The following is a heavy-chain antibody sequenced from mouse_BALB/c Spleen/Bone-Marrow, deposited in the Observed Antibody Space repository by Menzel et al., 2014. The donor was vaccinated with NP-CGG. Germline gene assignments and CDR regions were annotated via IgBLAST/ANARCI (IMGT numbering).Heavy chain of an antibody. Sequence: EVQVVESGAELAKPGASVKLSCTASGFNIKDTYMHWVKQRPEQGLEWIGRIDPANGNTKYDPKFQGKATITADTSSNTAYLQLSSLTSEDTAVYYCARYYYGSSYFDYWGQGTTLTVSS. J-gene: IGHJ2*01. CDR1: GFNIKDTY. V-gene: IGHV14-3*02. CDR3: ARYYYGSSYFDY. CDR2: IDPANGNT. D-gene: IGHD1-1*01.